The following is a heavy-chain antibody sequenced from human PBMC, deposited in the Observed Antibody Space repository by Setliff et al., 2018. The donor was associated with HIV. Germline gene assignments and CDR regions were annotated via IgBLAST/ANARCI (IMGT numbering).Heavy chain of an antibody. V-gene: IGHV3-21*01. Sequence: PGGSLSLSCTASGFTFSSYSMNWVRQAPGKGLEWVSSISTSSTYIYYADSVKGRFTISRDNAKNSLYLQMNSLRADDTAVYYCARDALIVVVPAAIGFDPWGQGTLVTVSS. J-gene: IGHJ5*02. CDR3: ARDALIVVVPAAIGFDP. CDR1: GFTFSSYS. CDR2: ISTSSTYI. D-gene: IGHD2-2*02.